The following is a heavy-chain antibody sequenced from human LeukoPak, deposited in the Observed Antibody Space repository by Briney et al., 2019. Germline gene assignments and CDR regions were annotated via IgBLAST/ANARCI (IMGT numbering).Heavy chain of an antibody. Sequence: GESLEISCKGSGYSFTSYWMGWVRQMPGKGLEWMGIIYPCDSDTRYSPSLQGQVTISADKSISTAYLQWSSLKASDTAMYYCARGPMVRAFDIWGQGTMVTVSS. CDR2: IYPCDSDT. CDR1: GYSFTSYW. D-gene: IGHD3-10*01. J-gene: IGHJ3*02. CDR3: ARGPMVRAFDI. V-gene: IGHV5-51*01.